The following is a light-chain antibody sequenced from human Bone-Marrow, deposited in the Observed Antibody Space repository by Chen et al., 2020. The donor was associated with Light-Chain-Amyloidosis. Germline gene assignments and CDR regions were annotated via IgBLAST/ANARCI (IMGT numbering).Light chain of an antibody. V-gene: IGLV3-21*02. CDR1: NIGSTS. CDR3: QVWERSLDRPV. CDR2: DDS. Sequence: SYVLTQPSSVSVAPGQTATIACGGNNIGSTSVHWYQQTPDQAPLLVVYDDSDRPSGIPARLSGSNSGNPATMTIGRIEAGDEADYYCQVWERSLDRPVFGGGTRLTVL. J-gene: IGLJ3*02.